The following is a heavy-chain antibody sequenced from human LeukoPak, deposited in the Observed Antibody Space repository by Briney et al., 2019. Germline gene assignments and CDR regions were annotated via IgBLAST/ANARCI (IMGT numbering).Heavy chain of an antibody. D-gene: IGHD3-22*01. CDR2: INPNSGST. J-gene: IGHJ4*02. V-gene: IGHV1-2*02. Sequence: GASVKVSCXASGYTFTGYYMHWVRQAPGQGLEWMGWINPNSGSTNYAQKFQGRVTMTTDTSTSTAYMELRSLRSDDTAVYYCARDYYYDSSGYVDYWGQGTLVTVSS. CDR3: ARDYYYDSSGYVDY. CDR1: GYTFTGYY.